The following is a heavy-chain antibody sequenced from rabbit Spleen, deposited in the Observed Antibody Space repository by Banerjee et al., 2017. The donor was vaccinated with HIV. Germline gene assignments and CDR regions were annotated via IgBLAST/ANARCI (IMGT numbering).Heavy chain of an antibody. V-gene: IGHV1S45*01. J-gene: IGHJ4*01. CDR1: GVSFSGNSY. D-gene: IGHD6-1*01. CDR2: IDTGSSSFT. Sequence: QEQLVESGGGLVKPGASLTLTCIASGVSFSGNSYMCWVRQAPGKGLQWIACIDTGSSSFTYFASWAKGRFTISKTSSTTVTLQMTSLTVADTATYFCARSVVSYGRASDLWGPGTLVTVS. CDR3: ARSVVSYGRASDL.